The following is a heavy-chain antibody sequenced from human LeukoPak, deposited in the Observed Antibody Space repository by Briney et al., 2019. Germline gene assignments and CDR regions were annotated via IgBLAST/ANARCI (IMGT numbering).Heavy chain of an antibody. CDR3: ARGRSKRFLEWLSIYYFDY. J-gene: IGHJ4*02. V-gene: IGHV1-8*01. CDR1: GYTFTSYN. Sequence: VSVKVSCKASGYTFTSYNINWVRQATGQGLEWMGWMNPNSGNTGYAQKFQGRATMTRNTSISTAYMELSSLRSEDTAVYYCARGRSKRFLEWLSIYYFDYWGQGTLVTVSS. CDR2: MNPNSGNT. D-gene: IGHD3-3*01.